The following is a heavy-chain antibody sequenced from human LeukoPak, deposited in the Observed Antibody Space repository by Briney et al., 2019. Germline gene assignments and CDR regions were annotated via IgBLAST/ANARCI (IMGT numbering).Heavy chain of an antibody. V-gene: IGHV3-23*01. Sequence: GGSLRLSCAASGFTFSSYAMSWVRQAPGKGLEWVSAISGSGGSTYYADSVKGRFTISRDNSKNTLYLQMNSLRAEDTAVYYCAKSAPMGGGVLGAYFGYWGQGTLVTVSS. J-gene: IGHJ4*02. CDR3: AKSAPMGGGVLGAYFGY. CDR2: ISGSGGST. D-gene: IGHD3-10*01. CDR1: GFTFSSYA.